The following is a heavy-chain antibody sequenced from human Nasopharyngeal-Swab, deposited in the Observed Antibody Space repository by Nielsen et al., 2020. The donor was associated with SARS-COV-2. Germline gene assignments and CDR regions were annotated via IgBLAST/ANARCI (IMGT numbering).Heavy chain of an antibody. V-gene: IGHV3-23*01. CDR2: ISGSGGST. Sequence: GGSLRLSCAASGFTFSSYAMSWVRQAPGKGLEWVSAISGSGGSTYYADSVKGRFTISRDNSKNTLYLQMNSLRAEDTAVYYCAKVRPDGSGSYTYYFDYWGQGTLVTASS. CDR3: AKVRPDGSGSYTYYFDY. J-gene: IGHJ4*02. CDR1: GFTFSSYA. D-gene: IGHD3-10*01.